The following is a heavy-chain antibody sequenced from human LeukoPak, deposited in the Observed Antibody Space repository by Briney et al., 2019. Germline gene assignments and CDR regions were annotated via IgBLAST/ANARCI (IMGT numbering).Heavy chain of an antibody. CDR3: AKDYFGSLEY. V-gene: IGHV3-30-3*01. D-gene: IGHD2/OR15-2a*01. CDR1: GFTFTNYA. Sequence: SGGSLRLSCAASGFTFTNYALRWVRQAPGKGLEWVAVISYDGNNLYYRDSVKGRFTISRDNAKNTVYLQMNSLRDDDTAVYYCAKDYFGSLEYWGQGILVTVSS. J-gene: IGHJ4*02. CDR2: ISYDGNNL.